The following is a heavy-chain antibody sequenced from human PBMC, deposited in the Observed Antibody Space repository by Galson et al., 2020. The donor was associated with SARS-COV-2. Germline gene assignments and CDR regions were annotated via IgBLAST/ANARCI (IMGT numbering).Heavy chain of an antibody. J-gene: IGHJ4*02. CDR3: ASHRGVTGEAHFDY. CDR2: IYSEGSST. V-gene: IGHV3-74*01. D-gene: IGHD7-27*01. Sequence: ALHGESLKIPCAASGFTFSSYWMHWVRQAPGKGLVWVSRIYSEGSSTSYADSVKGRFTISGDNAKNTLYLQMNSLRAEDTAVYYCASHRGVTGEAHFDYGGQGTLVTVSS. CDR1: GFTFSSYW.